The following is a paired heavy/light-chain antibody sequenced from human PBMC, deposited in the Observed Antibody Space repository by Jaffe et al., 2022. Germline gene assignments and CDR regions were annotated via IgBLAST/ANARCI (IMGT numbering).Heavy chain of an antibody. V-gene: IGHV3-7*05. D-gene: IGHD3-10*01. CDR1: GFTFTDYW. J-gene: IGHJ4*02. CDR2: INQEGTVK. CDR3: ATTVITVLRGIIDPYFDY. Sequence: EVQLEEAGGGLVQPGGSLRLSCAASGFTFTDYWMNWVRQAPGKGLEWVANINQEGTVKYYVDSVKGRFTISRDNARNSLYVQMSNLRAEDTAVYYCATTVITVLRGIIDPYFDYWGQGTLVTVAS.
Light chain of an antibody. CDR3: GTWDSNLSVFV. Sequence: QSVLTQSPSVSAAPGQKVTIYCSGSSSNIENNFVSWYQQLPRTAPKLLIFANSKRPSGIPDRFSGSKSATSATLGITGLQTGDEADYYCGTWDSNLSVFVFGPATKVTVL. V-gene: IGLV1-51*02. CDR2: ANS. J-gene: IGLJ1*01. CDR1: SSNIENNF.